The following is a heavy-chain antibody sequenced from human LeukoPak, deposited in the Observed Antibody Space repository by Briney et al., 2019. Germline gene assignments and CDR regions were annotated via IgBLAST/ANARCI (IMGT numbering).Heavy chain of an antibody. CDR2: LSNSGSIT. D-gene: IGHD3-22*01. V-gene: IGHV3-23*01. CDR1: GFTFSNYA. Sequence: PGGSLRLSCAASGFTFSNYAVSWVRQAPGKGLEWVSTLSNSGSITYYADSVKGRFTISRDNSKNTLYLLMNSLRAEDTAVYYCAKLPYNYDSSGSYYTDGFDMWGQGTMVTVSS. J-gene: IGHJ3*02. CDR3: AKLPYNYDSSGSYYTDGFDM.